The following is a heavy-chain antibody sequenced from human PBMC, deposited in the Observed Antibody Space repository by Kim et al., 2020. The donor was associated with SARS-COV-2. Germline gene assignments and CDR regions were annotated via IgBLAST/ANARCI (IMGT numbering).Heavy chain of an antibody. D-gene: IGHD3-22*01. Sequence: ASVKVSCKASGYTFTGYYMHWVRQAPGQGLEWMGWINPNSGGTNYAQKFQGMVTMTRDTSISTAYMELSRLRSDDTAVYYCARRASITMIVVVYNWFDPWGQGTLVTVSS. V-gene: IGHV1-2*02. J-gene: IGHJ5*02. CDR2: INPNSGGT. CDR1: GYTFTGYY. CDR3: ARRASITMIVVVYNWFDP.